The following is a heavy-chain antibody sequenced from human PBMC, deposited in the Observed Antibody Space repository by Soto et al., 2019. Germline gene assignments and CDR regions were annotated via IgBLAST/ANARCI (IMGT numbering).Heavy chain of an antibody. CDR1: GGSISSSNW. J-gene: IGHJ5*02. Sequence: QVQLQESGPGLVKPSGTLSLTCAVSGGSISSSNWWSWVRQPPGKGLEWIGEIYHSGSTNYNPSLKSGGTRHVDKARSPFSLKLSSVTAADTAVYYCARSYMVRGVANWFDPWGQGTLVTVSS. CDR2: IYHSGST. CDR3: ARSYMVRGVANWFDP. V-gene: IGHV4-4*02. D-gene: IGHD3-10*01.